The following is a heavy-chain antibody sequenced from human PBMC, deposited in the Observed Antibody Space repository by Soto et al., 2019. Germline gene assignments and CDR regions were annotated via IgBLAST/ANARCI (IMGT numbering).Heavy chain of an antibody. Sequence: ASVKVSCKASGYTFTSYAMHWVRQAPGQRLEWMGWINAGNGNTKYSQKFQGRVTITRDTSASTAYMELSSLRSEDTAVYYCARAGIQLWFRWFDPWGQGTLVTVSS. V-gene: IGHV1-3*01. D-gene: IGHD5-18*01. CDR3: ARAGIQLWFRWFDP. CDR1: GYTFTSYA. J-gene: IGHJ5*02. CDR2: INAGNGNT.